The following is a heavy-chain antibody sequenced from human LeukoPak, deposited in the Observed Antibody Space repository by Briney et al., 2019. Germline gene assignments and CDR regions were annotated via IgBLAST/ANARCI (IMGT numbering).Heavy chain of an antibody. Sequence: GGSLRLSCAASGFSFSTSWMAWVRQAPGKGLQWVGNINPDESHTDYIDSVKGRFTMSRDNAENSLYLQMNSLRAEDTALYYCAKDKESDYYGMDVWGQGTTVTVSS. CDR2: INPDESHT. CDR3: AKDKESDYYGMDV. V-gene: IGHV3-7*03. D-gene: IGHD2/OR15-2a*01. J-gene: IGHJ6*02. CDR1: GFSFSTSW.